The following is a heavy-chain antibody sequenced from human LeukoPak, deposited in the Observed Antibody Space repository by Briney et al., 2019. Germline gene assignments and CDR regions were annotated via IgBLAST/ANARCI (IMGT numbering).Heavy chain of an antibody. Sequence: ASVKVSCKASGYTLTELSMHWVRQAPGKGLEWMGGFDPEDGETIYAQKFQGRVTMTEDTSTDTAYMELSSLRSEDTAVYYCATVRPGVRTPPIYYYYGMDVWGQGTTVTVSS. CDR1: GYTLTELS. CDR3: ATVRPGVRTPPIYYYYGMDV. V-gene: IGHV1-24*01. D-gene: IGHD2-2*01. CDR2: FDPEDGET. J-gene: IGHJ6*02.